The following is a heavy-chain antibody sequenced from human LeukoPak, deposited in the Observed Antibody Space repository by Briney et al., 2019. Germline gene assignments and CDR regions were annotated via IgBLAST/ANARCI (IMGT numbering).Heavy chain of an antibody. J-gene: IGHJ6*02. V-gene: IGHV6-1*01. CDR3: AREVDSSGWYGSRYYGMDV. Sequence: SQTLSLTCAISGDSVSSNSAAWNWIRQSPSRGLEWLGGTYYRSKWYNDYAVSVKSRITINPDTSKNQFSLQLNSVTPEDTAVYYCAREVDSSGWYGSRYYGMDVWGQGTTVTVSS. D-gene: IGHD6-19*01. CDR2: TYYRSKWYN. CDR1: GDSVSSNSAA.